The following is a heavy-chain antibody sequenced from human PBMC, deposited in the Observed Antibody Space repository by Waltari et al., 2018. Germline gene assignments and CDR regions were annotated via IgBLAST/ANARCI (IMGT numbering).Heavy chain of an antibody. V-gene: IGHV4-59*12. CDR1: GGSISTRY. CDR3: ARDREMDV. Sequence: QVQLQESGPGLVKPSETLSVTCAVSGGSISTRYWSWIRQAPGKGLEWIGNFYGGDSTTYYNPSLKRRVILSVDTSKNQFSLMLSSVTAADTAVYYCARDREMDVWGRGVLVTVSS. J-gene: IGHJ4*02. D-gene: IGHD2-2*03. CDR2: FYGGDSTT.